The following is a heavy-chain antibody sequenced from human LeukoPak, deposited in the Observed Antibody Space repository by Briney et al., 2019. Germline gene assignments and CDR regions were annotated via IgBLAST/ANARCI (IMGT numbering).Heavy chain of an antibody. CDR1: GGSISSSSYY. V-gene: IGHV4-39*07. CDR3: ARDRDYYGSGSKRGRWFDP. CDR2: IYYSGST. J-gene: IGHJ5*02. Sequence: KPSETLSLTCTVSGGSISSSSYYWGWIRQPPGKGLEWIGSIYYSGSTKNNPSLKSRVTISVDTSKNQFSLKLSSVTAADTAVYYCARDRDYYGSGSKRGRWFDPWGQGTLVTVSS. D-gene: IGHD3-10*01.